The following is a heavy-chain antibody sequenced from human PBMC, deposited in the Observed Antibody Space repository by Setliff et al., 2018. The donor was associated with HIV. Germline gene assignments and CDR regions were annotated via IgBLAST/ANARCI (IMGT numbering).Heavy chain of an antibody. J-gene: IGHJ6*03. Sequence: SETLSLTCTVSGGSITSGNYYWSWIRQPPGKGLEWTGTIYHSGSIYYNPSLKSRVTMSLDTSKKHFSLKLKSVTAAETAVYYCALTGHRLLRGYMDVWGKGTTVTVSS. CDR2: IYHSGSI. D-gene: IGHD2-15*01. V-gene: IGHV4-39*07. CDR3: ALTGHRLLRGYMDV. CDR1: GGSITSGNYY.